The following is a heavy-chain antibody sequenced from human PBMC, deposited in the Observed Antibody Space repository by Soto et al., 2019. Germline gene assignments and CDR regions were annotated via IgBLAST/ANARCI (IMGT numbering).Heavy chain of an antibody. CDR2: INPNSGGT. V-gene: IGHV1-2*02. CDR1: GYIFTAYS. D-gene: IGHD3-22*01. CDR3: SRSGYTQEFDY. Sequence: ASVKVSCKASGYIFTAYSMHWVRQAPGQGLEWMGWINPNSGGTNYAQKFQGRVTMTRDTPISTAYMELSRLRSDDTAVYYCSRSGYTQEFDYWGQGTLVTVSS. J-gene: IGHJ4*02.